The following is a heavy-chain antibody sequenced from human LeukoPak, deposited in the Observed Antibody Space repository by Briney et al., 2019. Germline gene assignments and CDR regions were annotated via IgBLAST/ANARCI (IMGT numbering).Heavy chain of an antibody. Sequence: PGGSLRLSCAASGFTFSSYGMSWVRQAPGKGLEWVSAISGSGGSTYYADSVKGRFTISRDNSKNTLYLQMNSLRAEDTAVYYCAKVGDSSGPNHHAFDIWGQGTMVTVSS. V-gene: IGHV3-23*01. D-gene: IGHD3-22*01. CDR1: GFTFSSYG. J-gene: IGHJ3*02. CDR3: AKVGDSSGPNHHAFDI. CDR2: ISGSGGST.